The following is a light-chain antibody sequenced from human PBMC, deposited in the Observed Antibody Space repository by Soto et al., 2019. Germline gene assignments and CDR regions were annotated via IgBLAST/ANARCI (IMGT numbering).Light chain of an antibody. CDR3: SSDAGSNIFV. CDR2: EVS. CDR1: SSDVGGYHY. J-gene: IGLJ1*01. V-gene: IGLV2-8*01. Sequence: QSVLTQPPSASGSPGQSVTISCTGTSSDVGGYHYVPWYQQHPGKAPKLMIYEVSKRPSGVPNRFSGSKSGNTASLTVSGLQADDEADYFCSSDAGSNIFVLGAGTKVTVL.